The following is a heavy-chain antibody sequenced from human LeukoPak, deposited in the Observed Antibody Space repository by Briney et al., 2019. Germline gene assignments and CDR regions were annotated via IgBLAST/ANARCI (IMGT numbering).Heavy chain of an antibody. J-gene: IGHJ5*02. V-gene: IGHV3-33*01. CDR1: GFSLCSSG. CDR2: LWYDGSNK. CDR3: VRVISGTPNWFDP. D-gene: IGHD1-20*01. Sequence: GGGPRLSCAASGFSLCSSGMHWVPQAPGARRGGGAVLWYDGSNKYYADSVKGRFTISRDTSKDTMYLQLNSLRPEDTAVYYCVRVISGTPNWFDPWGQGTLVTVSS.